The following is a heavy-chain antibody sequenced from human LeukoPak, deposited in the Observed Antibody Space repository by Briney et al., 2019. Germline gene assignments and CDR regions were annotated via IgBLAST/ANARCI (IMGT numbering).Heavy chain of an antibody. CDR3: ARRSTAMAPNGMDV. D-gene: IGHD5-18*01. Sequence: SETLSLTRTVSGGSISSSSYYWGWIRQPPGKGLEWIGSIYYSGSTYYNPSLKSRVTISVDTSKNQFSLKLSSVTAADTAVYYCARRSTAMAPNGMDVWGQGTTVTVSS. J-gene: IGHJ6*02. V-gene: IGHV4-39*01. CDR1: GGSISSSSYY. CDR2: IYYSGST.